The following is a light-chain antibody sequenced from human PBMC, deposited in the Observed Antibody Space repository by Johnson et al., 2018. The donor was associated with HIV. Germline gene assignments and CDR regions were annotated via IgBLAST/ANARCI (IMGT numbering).Light chain of an antibody. V-gene: IGLV1-51*02. CDR2: ENN. CDR1: SSNIGNNY. J-gene: IGLJ1*01. CDR3: GTWDSSLSAGIV. Sequence: QSVLSQPPSVSAAPGQKVTISCSGSSSNIGNNYVSWYQQLPGTAPKLLIYENNKRPSGIPDRFSGSKSGTSATLAITGLQTGDEADYYCGTWDSSLSAGIVFGTGTKVTVL.